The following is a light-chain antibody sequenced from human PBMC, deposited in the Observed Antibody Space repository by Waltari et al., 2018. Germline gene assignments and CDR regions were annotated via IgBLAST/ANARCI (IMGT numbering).Light chain of an antibody. Sequence: SYELTQPPSVSVSPGQTASITCSGDKLGDKYVSWYQLKPGQSPVLVIYQDSQRPSGIPERFSGSNSGNTATLTISGTQAMDEADYYCQAWDSSTVVCGGGTKLTVL. CDR3: QAWDSSTVV. CDR2: QDS. CDR1: KLGDKY. J-gene: IGLJ2*01. V-gene: IGLV3-1*01.